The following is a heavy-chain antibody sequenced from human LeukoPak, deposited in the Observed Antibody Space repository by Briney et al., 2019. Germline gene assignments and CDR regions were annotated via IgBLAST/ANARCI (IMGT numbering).Heavy chain of an antibody. CDR1: GFTFSSYV. Sequence: GGSLRLSCAAPGFTFSSYVMHWVRQPPGKGLEWVAVISYDGSNEHYVDSVKGRFTISRDNSKNTLYVQMNSLRAEDTAVYYCARSGDTNRNWFDPWGQGTLVTVSS. J-gene: IGHJ5*02. CDR2: ISYDGSNE. D-gene: IGHD1-14*01. CDR3: ARSGDTNRNWFDP. V-gene: IGHV3-30-3*01.